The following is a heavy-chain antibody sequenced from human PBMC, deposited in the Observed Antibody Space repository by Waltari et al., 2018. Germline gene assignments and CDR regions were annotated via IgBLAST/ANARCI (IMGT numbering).Heavy chain of an antibody. J-gene: IGHJ4*02. CDR1: GASISSSTY. CDR3: ARELGN. V-gene: IGHV4-61*02. CDR2: IYTSGST. Sequence: QVQLQESGPGLVKPSQTLSLTCPVPGASISSSTYWTCIRQPAGKGLEWIGLIYTSGSTNYNPSLKSRVTISVDASKNQFSLKLSSVTAADTAVYYCARELGNWGQGTLVTVSA.